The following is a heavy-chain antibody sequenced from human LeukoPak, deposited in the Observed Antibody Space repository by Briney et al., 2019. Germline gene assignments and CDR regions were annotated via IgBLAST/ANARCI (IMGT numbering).Heavy chain of an antibody. V-gene: IGHV3-74*01. Sequence: GGSLRLSCAASGFTFSNYWMHWVRQAPGKGLVWVSRLNSDGSSTNYADSVRGRFTISRDTAKNTLFLQMNSLRGEDTAVYYCARGFYGENAFDIWGQGTIVTVSS. J-gene: IGHJ3*02. CDR2: LNSDGSST. CDR1: GFTFSNYW. D-gene: IGHD3-3*01. CDR3: ARGFYGENAFDI.